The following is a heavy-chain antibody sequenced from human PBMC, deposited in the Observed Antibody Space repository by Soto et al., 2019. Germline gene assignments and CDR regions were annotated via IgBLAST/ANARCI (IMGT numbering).Heavy chain of an antibody. V-gene: IGHV1-46*01. CDR2: INPSGGHT. D-gene: IGHD2-21*02. CDR3: ARGAHVVVVTAAFDY. CDR1: GNTFTNYY. Sequence: QVQLMQSGAEVKKPGASVKVSCKASGNTFTNYYIHWVRQAPGQGLEWMGTINPSGGHTTYAQKFLGRVTMTRDTSTSTLYMELTSLRSEDTAVYYCARGAHVVVVTAAFDYWGQGTLVTVSS. J-gene: IGHJ4*02.